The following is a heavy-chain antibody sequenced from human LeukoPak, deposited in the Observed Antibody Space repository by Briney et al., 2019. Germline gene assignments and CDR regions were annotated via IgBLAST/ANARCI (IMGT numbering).Heavy chain of an antibody. CDR3: ARRDYGSGSFAFDY. J-gene: IGHJ4*02. CDR2: VFFSGNT. D-gene: IGHD3-10*01. Sequence: SETLSLTCTVSGDSISTSSYYWGWIRQPPGKGLEWIGSVFFSGNTYYEPSLKSRVTISVATSTNQFSLNVRSVSAADTAVYYCARRDYGSGSFAFDYWGQGTLVTVSS. CDR1: GDSISTSSYY. V-gene: IGHV4-39*07.